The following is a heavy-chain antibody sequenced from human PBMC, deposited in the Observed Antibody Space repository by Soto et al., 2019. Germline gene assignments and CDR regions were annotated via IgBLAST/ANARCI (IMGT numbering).Heavy chain of an antibody. CDR2: IWYDGSNK. Sequence: QVQLVESGGGVVQPGRSLRLSCAASGFTFSSYGMHWVRQAPGKGLEWVAVIWYDGSNKYYADSVKGRFTISRDNSKNARYLQMNSLRAEDMAVYYCARVFSGSYGGCNWFDPSGQGTLVTVSS. D-gene: IGHD1-26*01. CDR3: ARVFSGSYGGCNWFDP. CDR1: GFTFSSYG. J-gene: IGHJ5*02. V-gene: IGHV3-33*01.